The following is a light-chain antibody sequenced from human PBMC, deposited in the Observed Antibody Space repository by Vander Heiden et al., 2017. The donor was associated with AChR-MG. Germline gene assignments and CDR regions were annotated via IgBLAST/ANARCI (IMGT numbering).Light chain of an antibody. V-gene: IGKV3-15*01. CDR1: QSVSSN. Sequence: IVMTQSPATLSVSPGERATLSCRASQSVSSNIAWYQQKPGQAPRLLIYGASTRATGIPARFSGSGSGTEFTLTISSLQSDSFAVYYCQQYNHWPATFGQGTKVEIK. CDR2: GAS. CDR3: QQYNHWPAT. J-gene: IGKJ1*01.